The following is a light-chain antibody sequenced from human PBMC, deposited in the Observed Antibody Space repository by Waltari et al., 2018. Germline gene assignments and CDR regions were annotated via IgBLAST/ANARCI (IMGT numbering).Light chain of an antibody. J-gene: IGLJ1*01. CDR1: SSDVGGYNC. CDR3: CSYAGSYRV. CDR2: DVS. Sequence: QSALTQPRSVPGSPGQSVTISCTGTSSDVGGYNCVSWYQQHPGKAPKLMIYDVSKRPSGVPDRFSGSKSGNTASLTISGLQAEDEADYYCCSYAGSYRVFGTGTKVTVL. V-gene: IGLV2-11*01.